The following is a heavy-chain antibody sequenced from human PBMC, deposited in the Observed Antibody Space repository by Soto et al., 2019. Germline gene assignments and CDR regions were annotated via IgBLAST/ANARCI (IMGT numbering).Heavy chain of an antibody. CDR1: GFSFNSYW. Sequence: PGRSMRLSCSASGFSFNSYWMSWVWQTPGKRVEWLPNIKQDGGEKHYVDPVKGRFTIARDNAKSTLHLQMNSLRVEDTGVYYRARDAAAYSPTYGWFGCWGQRTLVAVSS. CDR3: ARDAAAYSPTYGWFGC. D-gene: IGHD3-10*01. CDR2: IKQDGGEK. J-gene: IGHJ4*02. V-gene: IGHV3-7*01.